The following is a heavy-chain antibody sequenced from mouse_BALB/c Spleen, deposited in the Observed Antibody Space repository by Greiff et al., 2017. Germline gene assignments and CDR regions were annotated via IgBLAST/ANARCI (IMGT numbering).Heavy chain of an antibody. J-gene: IGHJ4*01. CDR3: ARDSSGSSYAMDY. V-gene: IGHV1-4*01. CDR2: INPSSGYT. Sequence: QVQLKQSGAELARPGASVKMSCKASGYTFTSYTMHWVKQRPGQGLEWIGYINPSSGYTNYNQKFKDKATLTADKSSSTAYMQLSSLTSEDSAVYYCARDSSGSSYAMDYWGQGTSVTVSS. D-gene: IGHD3-2*01. CDR1: GYTFTSYT.